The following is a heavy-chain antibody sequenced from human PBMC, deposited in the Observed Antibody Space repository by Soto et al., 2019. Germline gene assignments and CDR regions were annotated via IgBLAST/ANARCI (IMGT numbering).Heavy chain of an antibody. CDR1: GFTFSDYY. J-gene: IGHJ6*02. Sequence: QVQLVESGGGLVKPGGSLRLSCAASGFTFSDYYMSWIRQAPGKGLEWVSYISSSSSYTNYADSVKGRFTISRDNAKNSLYLQMNSLRAEDTAVYYCARGREDYYDSSGYYYGMDVWGQGTLVTVSS. D-gene: IGHD3-22*01. CDR2: ISSSSSYT. V-gene: IGHV3-11*06. CDR3: ARGREDYYDSSGYYYGMDV.